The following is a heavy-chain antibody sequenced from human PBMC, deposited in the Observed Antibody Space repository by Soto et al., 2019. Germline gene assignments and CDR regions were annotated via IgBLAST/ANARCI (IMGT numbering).Heavy chain of an antibody. V-gene: IGHV1-18*01. CDR1: GYTFTSYG. CDR3: ARSPDCSSTSCHHFDY. CDR2: ISAYNGNT. Sequence: ASVKVSCKASGYTFTSYGISWVRQAPGQGLEWMGWISAYNGNTNYAQKLQGRVTMTTDTSTSTAYMELRSLRSDDTAVYYCARSPDCSSTSCHHFDYWGQGTLVTVSS. D-gene: IGHD2-2*01. J-gene: IGHJ4*02.